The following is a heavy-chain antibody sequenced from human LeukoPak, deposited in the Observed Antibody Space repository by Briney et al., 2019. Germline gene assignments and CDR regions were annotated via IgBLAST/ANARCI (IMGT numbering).Heavy chain of an antibody. CDR1: GFTFSSYS. V-gene: IGHV3-48*01. CDR2: ISSSSSTI. Sequence: GGSLRLSCAASGFTFSSYSMNWVRQAPGKGLEWVSYISSSSSTIYYADSVKGRFTISRDNSKNTLYLQMNSLRAEDTAVYYCAKDYPGGDDYDSTPPDYWGQGTLVTVSS. CDR3: AKDYPGGDDYDSTPPDY. D-gene: IGHD3-22*01. J-gene: IGHJ4*02.